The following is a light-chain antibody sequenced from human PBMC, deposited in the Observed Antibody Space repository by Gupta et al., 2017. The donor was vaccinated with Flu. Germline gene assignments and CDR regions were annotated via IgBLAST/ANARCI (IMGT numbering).Light chain of an antibody. CDR3: QAWDSSTRV. Sequence: SYELTQPPSVSVSPGQTASITCSGDDWGSKYASWYQQKPGQSPVLVIYQNNQRPSGIPERFSGSSSGNTATLTNTGTQAMDEADYYCQAWDSSTRVFGTGTKVTVL. V-gene: IGLV3-1*01. J-gene: IGLJ1*01. CDR2: QNN. CDR1: DWGSKY.